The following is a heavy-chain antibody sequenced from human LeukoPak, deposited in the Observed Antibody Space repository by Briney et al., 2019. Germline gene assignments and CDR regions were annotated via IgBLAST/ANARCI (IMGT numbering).Heavy chain of an antibody. V-gene: IGHV1-2*02. Sequence: ASVKVSSKTSGYTFTGYYMHWVRQAPGQGLEWMGWINRNSGGTNYAQKFQGRVTMTRDTSISTAYMELTRLRSDDTAGYYCARYSSGWYFDLWGSGTLVTVSS. CDR2: INRNSGGT. CDR1: GYTFTGYY. J-gene: IGHJ2*01. CDR3: ARYSSGWYFDL. D-gene: IGHD6-19*01.